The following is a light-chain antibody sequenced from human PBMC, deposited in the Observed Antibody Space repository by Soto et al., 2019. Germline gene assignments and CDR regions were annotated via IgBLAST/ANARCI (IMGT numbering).Light chain of an antibody. Sequence: EIVMTQSPATLSVSPRERATLSCRASQSIVNNLAWYQQKPGQGPRLLIYGACSRATGLPARFSGSGSGTGFTLTISSLQSEDFAIYYCQQYNDWPLTFGGGTKVEIK. J-gene: IGKJ4*01. CDR2: GAC. V-gene: IGKV3-15*01. CDR1: QSIVNN. CDR3: QQYNDWPLT.